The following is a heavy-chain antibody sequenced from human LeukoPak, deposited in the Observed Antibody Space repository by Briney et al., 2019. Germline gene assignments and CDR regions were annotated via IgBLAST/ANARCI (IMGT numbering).Heavy chain of an antibody. Sequence: PSETLSLTCTVSGGSISSYYWSWIRQPAGKGLEWIGRIYTSGSTNYNPSLKSRVTMSVDTSKNQFSLKLSSVTAADTAVYYCAGDWSSWPNNWFDPWGQGTLVTVSS. D-gene: IGHD6-13*01. J-gene: IGHJ5*02. CDR2: IYTSGST. CDR1: GGSISSYY. CDR3: AGDWSSWPNNWFDP. V-gene: IGHV4-4*07.